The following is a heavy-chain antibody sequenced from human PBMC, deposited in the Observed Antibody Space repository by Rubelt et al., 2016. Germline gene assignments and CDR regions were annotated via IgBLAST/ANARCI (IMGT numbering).Heavy chain of an antibody. D-gene: IGHD1-7*01. Sequence: QVQLQESGPGLVKPSQTLSLTCSVSGGSISSSSYYWGWIRQPPGKGLEWIGSIYYSGRTYYNPSLKSRVTISVDTSKNQFSLKLSSVTAADTAVYYCARDPRAGTTSFDYWGQGTLVTVSS. CDR2: IYYSGRT. V-gene: IGHV4-39*07. CDR1: GGSISSSSYY. CDR3: ARDPRAGTTSFDY. J-gene: IGHJ4*02.